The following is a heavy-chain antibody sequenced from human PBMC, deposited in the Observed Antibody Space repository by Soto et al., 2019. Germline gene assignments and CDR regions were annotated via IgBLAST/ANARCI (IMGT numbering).Heavy chain of an antibody. J-gene: IGHJ6*02. CDR1: GYDFTSHW. D-gene: IGHD2-21*01. CDR3: ASPLCVAGRCYFYFAWDV. Sequence: GESLKISCKGSGYDFTSHWIAWVRQMPGKGLEWMGITFPGDSDTRYSPSFQGQVTISADKSISTAYLQWSSLKASDTAIYYCASPLCVAGRCYFYFAWDVGGQGTTVTVS. CDR2: TFPGDSDT. V-gene: IGHV5-51*01.